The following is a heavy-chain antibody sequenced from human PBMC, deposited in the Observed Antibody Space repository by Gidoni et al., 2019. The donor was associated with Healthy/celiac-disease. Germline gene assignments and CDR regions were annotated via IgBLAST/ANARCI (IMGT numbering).Heavy chain of an antibody. D-gene: IGHD3-10*01. CDR3: VKAGPGGSGRKTLYWYFDL. CDR2: ISSNVGST. J-gene: IGHJ2*01. Sequence: EVQRVESGGGLVQPGGSLRLSCSASGFTVSSYAMHWVRQAPGKGLEYVSAISSNVGSTYYADSVKGRFTISRDNSKNTLYLQMSSLRAEDTAVYYCVKAGPGGSGRKTLYWYFDLWGRGTLVTVSS. CDR1: GFTVSSYA. V-gene: IGHV3-64D*06.